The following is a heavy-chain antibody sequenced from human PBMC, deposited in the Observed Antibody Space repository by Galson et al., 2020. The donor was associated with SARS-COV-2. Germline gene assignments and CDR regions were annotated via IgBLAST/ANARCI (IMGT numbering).Heavy chain of an antibody. J-gene: IGHJ4*02. Sequence: SETLSLTCTVSGGSISSYYWSWLRQTPGKGLEWLGYIYYSGSPNYNPSLKSRVTIPVDTSKNQFSLKLRSVTAADTAVYYCARGDYVWGSYRAWGQGTLVTVSS. CDR1: GGSISSYY. CDR2: IYYSGSP. D-gene: IGHD3-16*02. CDR3: ARGDYVWGSYRA. V-gene: IGHV4-59*01.